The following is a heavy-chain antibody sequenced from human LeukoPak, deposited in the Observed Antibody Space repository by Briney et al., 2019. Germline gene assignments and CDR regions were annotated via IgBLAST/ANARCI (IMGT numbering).Heavy chain of an antibody. Sequence: PGGSLRLSCAASGFTFSNYAMTWVRQAPGKGLVWVSRINSDGSSTTYADSVKGRFTISRDNAKNTLYLQMNSLRAEDTAVYYCARAEGDFWSGYYSLDYWGQGTLVTVSS. V-gene: IGHV3-74*01. D-gene: IGHD3-3*01. J-gene: IGHJ4*02. CDR1: GFTFSNYA. CDR2: INSDGSST. CDR3: ARAEGDFWSGYYSLDY.